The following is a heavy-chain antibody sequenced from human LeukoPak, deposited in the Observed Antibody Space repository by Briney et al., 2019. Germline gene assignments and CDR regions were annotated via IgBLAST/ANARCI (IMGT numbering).Heavy chain of an antibody. D-gene: IGHD6-13*01. J-gene: IGHJ4*02. CDR3: ARDRRVSTAGFTFDY. CDR1: GYTFIDYY. V-gene: IGHV1-2*06. CDR2: INPNIPSTDDT. Sequence: GASVKVSCKASGYTFIDYYIHWVRQSPGQGLEWMGRINPNIPSTDDTDYAQNFQGRVTMTRDTSTSTVYMELNSLRSEDTAVYYCARDRRVSTAGFTFDYWGQGTLVTVSS.